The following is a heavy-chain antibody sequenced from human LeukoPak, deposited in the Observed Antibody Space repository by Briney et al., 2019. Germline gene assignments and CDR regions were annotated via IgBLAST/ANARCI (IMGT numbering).Heavy chain of an antibody. J-gene: IGHJ4*02. CDR2: IFPSGGEI. D-gene: IGHD2-8*02. Sequence: GGSLRLSCTASGFTFSTFAMIWVRQPPGKGLEWVSSIFPSGGEIHYADSVRGRFTISRDNSKSTLSLQMNSLRAEDTAIYYCATYRQVLLPFESWGQGTLVTVSS. V-gene: IGHV3-23*01. CDR3: ATYRQVLLPFES. CDR1: GFTFSTFA.